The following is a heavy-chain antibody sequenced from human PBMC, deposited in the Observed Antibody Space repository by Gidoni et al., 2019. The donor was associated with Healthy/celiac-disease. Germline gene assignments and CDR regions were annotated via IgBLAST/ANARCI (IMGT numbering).Heavy chain of an antibody. CDR2: IKSKTDGGTT. J-gene: IGHJ6*02. V-gene: IGHV3-15*01. D-gene: IGHD6-13*01. CDR1: GFTFSNAW. CDR3: TTDSNGAAAGDYYYYGMDV. Sequence: EVQLVESGGGLVKPGGSLRLSCAASGFTFSNAWMSWVRQAPGKGLELVGRIKSKTDGGTTDYAAPVKGRFTISRDDSKNTLYLQMNSLKTEDTAVYYCTTDSNGAAAGDYYYYGMDVWGQGTTVTVSS.